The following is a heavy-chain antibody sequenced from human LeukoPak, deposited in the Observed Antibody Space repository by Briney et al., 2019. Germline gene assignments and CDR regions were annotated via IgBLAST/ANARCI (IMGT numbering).Heavy chain of an antibody. D-gene: IGHD6-19*01. CDR3: ARHEYSSGWYGYYFDY. CDR1: GGSISSINYY. Sequence: SETLSLTCTVSGGSISSINYYWGWIRQPPGTGLEWIGTIYYSGSTYYNPSLKSRVTISVDTSKNQFSLKLSSVTAADTAVYYCARHEYSSGWYGYYFDYWGQGTLVTVSS. CDR2: IYYSGST. V-gene: IGHV4-39*01. J-gene: IGHJ4*02.